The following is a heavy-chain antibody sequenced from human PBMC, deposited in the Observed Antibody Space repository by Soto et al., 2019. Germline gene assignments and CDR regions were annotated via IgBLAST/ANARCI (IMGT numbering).Heavy chain of an antibody. CDR1: GFTRTYNY. V-gene: IGHV3-53*02. J-gene: IGHJ4*02. Sequence: EVQLVETGGGLIQPGGSLRLSCAASGFTRTYNYMNWVRQAPGKGLEWVSLIYSGGSTYYADSVNGRFTISRDNSKNTLYLQMISLRVEDTAVYYCARDAGMVFNNYGPQFDYWGQGTLVTVSS. D-gene: IGHD2-8*01. CDR3: ARDAGMVFNNYGPQFDY. CDR2: IYSGGST.